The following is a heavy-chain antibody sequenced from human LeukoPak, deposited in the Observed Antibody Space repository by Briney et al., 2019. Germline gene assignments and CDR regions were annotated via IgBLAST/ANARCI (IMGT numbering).Heavy chain of an antibody. Sequence: GGSLRLSCTASGFSFSSYGMSWVRQAPGKGLEWVSGISGSAGSTYYADPVKGRFSISRDNSQNTLYLQMNSLRAEDTAVYYCARGTYYYESSGSDFDYWGQGTLVTVSS. CDR2: ISGSAGST. D-gene: IGHD3-22*01. CDR3: ARGTYYYESSGSDFDY. V-gene: IGHV3-23*01. CDR1: GFSFSSYG. J-gene: IGHJ4*02.